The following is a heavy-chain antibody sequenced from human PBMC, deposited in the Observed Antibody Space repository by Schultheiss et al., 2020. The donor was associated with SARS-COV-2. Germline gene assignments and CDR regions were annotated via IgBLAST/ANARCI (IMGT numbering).Heavy chain of an antibody. CDR2: ISGSGGST. Sequence: GGSLRLSCAASGFTFSSYSMNWVRQAPGKGLEWVSAISGSGGSTYYADSVKGRFPISRDNFKNTVYLHMNSLRADDTAVYYCVKGGGMEFDYWGQGTLVTVSS. CDR1: GFTFSSYS. V-gene: IGHV3-23*01. J-gene: IGHJ4*02. D-gene: IGHD3-16*01. CDR3: VKGGGMEFDY.